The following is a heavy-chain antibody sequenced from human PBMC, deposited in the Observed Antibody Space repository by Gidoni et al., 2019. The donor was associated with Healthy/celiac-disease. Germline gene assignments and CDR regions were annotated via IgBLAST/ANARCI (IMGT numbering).Heavy chain of an antibody. CDR1: GGTFSSYA. CDR2: IIPIFGSA. D-gene: IGHD2-2*01. V-gene: IGHV1-69*01. Sequence: CKASGGTFSSYAISWVRQAPGQGLEWMGGIIPIFGSANYAQKFQGRVTITADESTSTAYMELSSLRSEDTAVYYCARGGGVPAAIDYYYYYMDVWGKGTTVTVSS. J-gene: IGHJ6*03. CDR3: ARGGGVPAAIDYYYYYMDV.